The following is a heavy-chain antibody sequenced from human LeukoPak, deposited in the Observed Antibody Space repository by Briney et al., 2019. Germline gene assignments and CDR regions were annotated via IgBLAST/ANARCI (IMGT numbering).Heavy chain of an antibody. D-gene: IGHD3-10*01. Sequence: SETLSLTCTVSGGSISSYYWSWIRQPPGKGLEWIGYIYYSGSTNYNPSLKSRVTISVDTSKNQFSLKLSSVTAADTAVYYCARGAAMVRGVIPPAFDYWGQGTLVTVSS. J-gene: IGHJ4*02. V-gene: IGHV4-59*01. CDR1: GGSISSYY. CDR2: IYYSGST. CDR3: ARGAAMVRGVIPPAFDY.